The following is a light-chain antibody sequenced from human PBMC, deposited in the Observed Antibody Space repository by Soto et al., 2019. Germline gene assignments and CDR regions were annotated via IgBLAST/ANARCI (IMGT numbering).Light chain of an antibody. CDR2: GVT. V-gene: IGKV3-20*01. Sequence: DIVLTQSPGTLSLSPGERATLSCRASQSVSSSFLAWYRQKPGQAPRLLIYGVTTRAPGITELISGSGSGTDFTLSISRLESEDVAVYYCLHYGTSPMYTFGQGTKLEIK. J-gene: IGKJ2*01. CDR3: LHYGTSPMYT. CDR1: QSVSSSF.